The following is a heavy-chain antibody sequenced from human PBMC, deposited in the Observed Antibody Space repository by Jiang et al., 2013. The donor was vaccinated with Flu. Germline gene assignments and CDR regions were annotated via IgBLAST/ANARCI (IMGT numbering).Heavy chain of an antibody. D-gene: IGHD2-21*02. J-gene: IGHJ4*02. V-gene: IGHV3-21*01. CDR2: ISGSGGST. Sequence: VQLVESGGGLVKPGGSLRLSCAASGFTFSSYSMNWVRQAPGKGLEWVSGISGSGGSTYYAESVKDRFIISRDNAKNSLFLQLNSLRAADTAVYYCAREWGGGDVFYFDYWGQGSLVTVSS. CDR3: AREWGGGDVFYFDY. CDR1: GFTFSSYS.